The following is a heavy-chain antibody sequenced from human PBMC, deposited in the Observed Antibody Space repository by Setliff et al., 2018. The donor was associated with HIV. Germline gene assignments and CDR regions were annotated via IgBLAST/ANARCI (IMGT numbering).Heavy chain of an antibody. V-gene: IGHV1-18*01. D-gene: IGHD6-13*01. Sequence: WASVKVSCKTSGYSFSTSGISWVRQAPGQGLEWMGWIGGYLHDTNAAPHLEARLTMTADTSASTAYMELRSLTSDDTAVYYCVRDERRVAAGSFHCFDYWGQGTLVTVSS. J-gene: IGHJ4*02. CDR2: IGGYLHDT. CDR1: GYSFSTSG. CDR3: VRDERRVAAGSFHCFDY.